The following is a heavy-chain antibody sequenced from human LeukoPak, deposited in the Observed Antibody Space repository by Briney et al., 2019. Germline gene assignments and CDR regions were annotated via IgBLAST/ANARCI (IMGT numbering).Heavy chain of an antibody. CDR2: ISSGSTYI. J-gene: IGHJ4*02. CDR3: ARDRVGSSYDY. D-gene: IGHD1-26*01. CDR1: GFTFSSYS. Sequence: PGGSLRLSCAASGFTFSSYSMNWVRQAPGKGLEWVSSISSGSTYIYYADSVKGRFTISRDHANNSLYLEMNSLRAEDTAVYYCARDRVGSSYDYWGQGTLVTVSS. V-gene: IGHV3-21*01.